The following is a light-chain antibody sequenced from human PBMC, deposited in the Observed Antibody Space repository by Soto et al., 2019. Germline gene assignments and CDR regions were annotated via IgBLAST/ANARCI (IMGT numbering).Light chain of an antibody. CDR2: DNN. CDR1: RSNTGAGYD. J-gene: IGLJ2*01. V-gene: IGLV1-40*01. CDR3: HSYDVSLSGPV. Sequence: QSVLTQPPSASGAPGQRVTISCTGSRSNTGAGYDVHWYQQRPGTAPKLLIYDNNNRPSGVPDRFSGSKSGSSASLAITGLLAEDEADYYCHSYDVSLSGPVFGGGTKLTVL.